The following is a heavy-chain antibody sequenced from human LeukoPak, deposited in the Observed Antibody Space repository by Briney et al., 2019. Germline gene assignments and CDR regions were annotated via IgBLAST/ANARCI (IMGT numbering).Heavy chain of an antibody. CDR2: ISGSGGST. Sequence: GGSLRLSCAASGFTFSSYDMSWVRQAPGKGLEWVSAISGSGGSTYYADSVKGRFTISRDNSKNTLYLQMNSLRAEDTAVYYCAKDLKGTMAYGYWGQGTLVTVSS. V-gene: IGHV3-23*01. D-gene: IGHD3-10*01. CDR1: GFTFSSYD. CDR3: AKDLKGTMAYGY. J-gene: IGHJ4*02.